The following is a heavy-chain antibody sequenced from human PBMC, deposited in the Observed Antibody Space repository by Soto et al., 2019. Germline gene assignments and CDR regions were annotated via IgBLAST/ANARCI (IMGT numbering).Heavy chain of an antibody. CDR3: ASYTSNYYYGMDV. J-gene: IGHJ6*02. Sequence: PSETLSLTCTVSGGSISSYYWSWIRQPPGKGLEWIGYIYYSGSTNYNPSLKSRVTISVDTSKNQFSLKLSSVTAADTAVYYCASYTSNYYYGMDVWGQGTTVTVSS. CDR1: GGSISSYY. V-gene: IGHV4-59*01. D-gene: IGHD2-2*02. CDR2: IYYSGST.